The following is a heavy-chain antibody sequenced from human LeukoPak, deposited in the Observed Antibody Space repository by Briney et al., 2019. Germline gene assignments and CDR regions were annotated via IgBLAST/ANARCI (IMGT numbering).Heavy chain of an antibody. D-gene: IGHD2-2*01. Sequence: SETLSLTCAVYGGSFSGYYWSWIRQPPGKGLEWIGEINHSGSTYYNPSLKSRVTISVDTSKNQFSLKLSSVTAADTAVYYCARGRIVVVPAALYYFDYWGQGTLVTVSS. CDR2: INHSGST. CDR3: ARGRIVVVPAALYYFDY. J-gene: IGHJ4*02. CDR1: GGSFSGYY. V-gene: IGHV4-34*01.